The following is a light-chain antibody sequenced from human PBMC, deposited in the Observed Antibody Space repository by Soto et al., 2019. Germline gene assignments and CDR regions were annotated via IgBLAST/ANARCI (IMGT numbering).Light chain of an antibody. CDR2: GAS. CDR3: QKYGSSLWT. J-gene: IGKJ1*01. Sequence: IVLTQSPCTLSLSPGEGATLSCRISQSVSSSYLDWYQPETGQAPRLLIYGASRRGTGIPDRCSGSGSGTAFTLTISRLEPEDPAVYYCQKYGSSLWTFGQGTKVDIK. V-gene: IGKV3-20*01. CDR1: QSVSSSY.